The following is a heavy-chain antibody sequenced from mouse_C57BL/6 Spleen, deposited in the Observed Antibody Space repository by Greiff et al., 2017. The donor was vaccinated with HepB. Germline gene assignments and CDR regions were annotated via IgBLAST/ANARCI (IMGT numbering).Heavy chain of an antibody. D-gene: IGHD1-1*01. Sequence: EVQLQQPGAELVRPGASVKLSCTASGFNIKDYYMHWVKQRPEQGLEWIGRIDPEDGDTEYAPKFQGKATMTADTSSNTAYLQLSSLTSEDTAVYYCAIRYYGSSYGYWYFDVWGTGTTVTVSS. J-gene: IGHJ1*03. CDR2: IDPEDGDT. CDR3: AIRYYGSSYGYWYFDV. CDR1: GFNIKDYY. V-gene: IGHV14-1*01.